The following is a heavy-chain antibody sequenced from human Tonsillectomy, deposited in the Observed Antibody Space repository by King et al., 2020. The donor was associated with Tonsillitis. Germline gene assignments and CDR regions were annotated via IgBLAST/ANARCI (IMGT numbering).Heavy chain of an antibody. D-gene: IGHD1-26*01. V-gene: IGHV4-39*01. CDR3: ARYVSGSFDY. CDR2: MYSSGAI. CDR1: GGSIRSGDHF. Sequence: LQLQESGPGVVKPSETLSLTCTVSGGSIRSGDHFWAWIRQPPGKGLGWIGYMYSSGAIFYNPSLKSRITVSGGTSGNRFSLRLTSVTAADTAVYFCARYVSGSFDYWGQGALVTVSS. J-gene: IGHJ4*02.